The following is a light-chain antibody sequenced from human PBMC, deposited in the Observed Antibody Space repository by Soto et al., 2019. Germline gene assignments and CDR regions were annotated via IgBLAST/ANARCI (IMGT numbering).Light chain of an antibody. Sequence: DIQMTQSPSSLSASVGDRVTVTCRASQDISTYLAWYQQKPGRAPKLLIYAASNLQSGVPSRFTGSGYGTYVTLTIHSLQPEDCASYYWQQTYTMPRACGQGTKVEV. J-gene: IGKJ1*01. CDR1: QDISTY. CDR3: QQTYTMPRA. V-gene: IGKV1-39*01. CDR2: AAS.